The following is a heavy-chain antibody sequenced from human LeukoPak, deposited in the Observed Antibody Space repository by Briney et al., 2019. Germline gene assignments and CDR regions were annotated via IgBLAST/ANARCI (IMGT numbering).Heavy chain of an antibody. CDR1: RFSISGYW. J-gene: IGHJ4*02. V-gene: IGHV3-30*02. CDR3: ARELGGMTAPPVFGH. Sequence: GGSLRLSCAAARFSISGYWMNWVRQAPGKGLEWVAFIRSDGNNQYYADSAKGRFTISRDRSKNTVYLELNRLTPDDTAVFYCARELGGMTAPPVFGHWGQGTLVTVSS. D-gene: IGHD6-13*01. CDR2: IRSDGNNQ.